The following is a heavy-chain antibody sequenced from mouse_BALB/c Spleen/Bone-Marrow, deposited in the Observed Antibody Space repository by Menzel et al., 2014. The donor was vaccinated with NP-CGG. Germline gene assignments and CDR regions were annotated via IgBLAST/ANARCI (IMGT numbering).Heavy chain of an antibody. Sequence: VMLVESGPGLVAPSQSLSIPCTVSEFSLTTYGVHWVRQPPGKGLEWLGVIWAGGITNYNSALMSRLSISKDNSKSQVFLKMNSLQTDDTAMYYCARGLRLRDYFDYWGQGTTLTVSS. D-gene: IGHD1-2*01. V-gene: IGHV2-9*02. J-gene: IGHJ2*01. CDR3: ARGLRLRDYFDY. CDR1: EFSLTTYG. CDR2: IWAGGIT.